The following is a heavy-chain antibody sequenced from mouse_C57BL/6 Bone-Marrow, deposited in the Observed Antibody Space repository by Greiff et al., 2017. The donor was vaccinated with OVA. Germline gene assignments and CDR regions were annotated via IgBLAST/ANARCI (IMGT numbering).Heavy chain of an antibody. J-gene: IGHJ4*01. Sequence: QVQLKQPGAELVKPGASVKLSCKASGYTFTSYWMHWVKQRPGQGLEWIGMIHPNSGSTNYNEKFKSKATLTVDKSSSTAYMQLSSLTSEDSAVYYCARWGYDPYAMDYWGQGTSVTVSS. CDR3: ARWGYDPYAMDY. CDR1: GYTFTSYW. V-gene: IGHV1-64*01. CDR2: IHPNSGST. D-gene: IGHD2-3*01.